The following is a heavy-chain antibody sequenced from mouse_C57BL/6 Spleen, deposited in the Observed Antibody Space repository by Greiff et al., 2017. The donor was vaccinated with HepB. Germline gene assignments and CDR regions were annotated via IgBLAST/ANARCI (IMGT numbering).Heavy chain of an antibody. CDR1: GYTFTSYG. D-gene: IGHD1-1*01. V-gene: IGHV1-81*01. Sequence: QVQLQQPGAELVRPGSSVKLSCKASGYTFTSYGISWVKQRTGQGLEWIGEIYPRSGNTYYNEKFKGKATLTADKSSSKAYMELRSLTSEDSAVYFCARYHLNNGSSSLMDYWGQGTSVTVSS. J-gene: IGHJ4*01. CDR3: ARYHLNNGSSSLMDY. CDR2: IYPRSGNT.